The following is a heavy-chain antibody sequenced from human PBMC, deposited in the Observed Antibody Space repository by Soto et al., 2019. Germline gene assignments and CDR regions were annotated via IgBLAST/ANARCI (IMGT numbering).Heavy chain of an antibody. CDR2: ISSSGSTI. CDR3: ARDPERRGFFYFDY. Sequence: GGSLRLSCAASGFTFSSYEMNWVRQAPGKGLEWVSYISSSGSTIYYADSVKGRFTISRDNAKNSLYLQVNSLRAEDTALYYCARDPERRGFFYFDYRGQGTPVTVSS. J-gene: IGHJ4*02. V-gene: IGHV3-48*03. CDR1: GFTFSSYE. D-gene: IGHD1-1*01.